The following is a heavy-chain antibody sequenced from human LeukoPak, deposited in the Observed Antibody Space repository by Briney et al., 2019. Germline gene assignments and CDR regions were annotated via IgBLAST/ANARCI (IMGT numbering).Heavy chain of an antibody. CDR3: ARVPYDYGDYANDY. V-gene: IGHV1-8*01. J-gene: IGHJ4*02. CDR1: GYTFTSYD. CDR2: MNPNSDNT. Sequence: ASVKVSCKASGYTFTSYDINWVRQAPGQGLEWMGWMNPNSDNTGYAQNFQGRVTMTTDTSTSTAYMELRSLRSDDTAVYYCARVPYDYGDYANDYWGQGTLVTVSS. D-gene: IGHD4-17*01.